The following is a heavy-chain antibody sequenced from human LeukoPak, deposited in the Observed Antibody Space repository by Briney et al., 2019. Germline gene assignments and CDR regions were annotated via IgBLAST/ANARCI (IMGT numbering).Heavy chain of an antibody. D-gene: IGHD5-24*01. V-gene: IGHV4-34*01. CDR3: ARGLRWLQFPYYYYYYMDV. J-gene: IGHJ6*03. CDR1: GRSFSGYY. Sequence: SETLSLTCAVYGRSFSGYYWSWIRQPPGKGLEWIGEINHSGSTNYNPSLKSRVTISVDTSKNQFSLKLSSVTAADTAVYYCARGLRWLQFPYYYYYYMDVWGKGTTVTVSS. CDR2: INHSGST.